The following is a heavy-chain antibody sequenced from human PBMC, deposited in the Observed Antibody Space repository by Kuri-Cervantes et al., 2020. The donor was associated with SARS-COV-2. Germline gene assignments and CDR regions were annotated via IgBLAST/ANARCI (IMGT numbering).Heavy chain of an antibody. D-gene: IGHD6-13*01. Sequence: SCKASGYTFTSYAMHWVRQAPGKGLEWVAVISYDGSNKYYADSVKGRFTISRDNSKNTLYLQMNSLRAEDTAVYYCAQDVSSSWPGSNYYGMDVWGQGTTVTVSS. CDR1: GYTFTSYA. CDR2: ISYDGSNK. CDR3: AQDVSSSWPGSNYYGMDV. J-gene: IGHJ6*02. V-gene: IGHV3-30*18.